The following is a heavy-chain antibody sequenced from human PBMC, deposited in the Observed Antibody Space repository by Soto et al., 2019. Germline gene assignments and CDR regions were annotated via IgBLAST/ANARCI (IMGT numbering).Heavy chain of an antibody. CDR3: AKDILAYCGGDCYAFDY. D-gene: IGHD2-21*02. Sequence: PGGSLRLSCAAPGFTFDDYTMHWVRQAPGKGLEWVSLISWDGGSTYYADSVKGRFTISRDNSKNSLYLQMNSLRTEDAALYYCAKDILAYCGGDCYAFDYWGQGTLVTVSS. V-gene: IGHV3-43*01. CDR1: GFTFDDYT. J-gene: IGHJ4*02. CDR2: ISWDGGST.